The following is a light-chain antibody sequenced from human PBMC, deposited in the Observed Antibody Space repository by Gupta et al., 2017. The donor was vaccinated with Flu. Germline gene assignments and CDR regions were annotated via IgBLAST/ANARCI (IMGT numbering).Light chain of an antibody. Sequence: SLGERATINCESSQSGLYSSKNKKYLAWYQKKPGRPPKLLIYWASTRESGVPDRFSSSGSGTDFTLTISSLQAEDVAVYYCQQEDSIPSTFGQGTKVDIK. CDR2: WAS. CDR1: QSGLYSSKNKKY. V-gene: IGKV4-1*01. J-gene: IGKJ1*01. CDR3: QQEDSIPST.